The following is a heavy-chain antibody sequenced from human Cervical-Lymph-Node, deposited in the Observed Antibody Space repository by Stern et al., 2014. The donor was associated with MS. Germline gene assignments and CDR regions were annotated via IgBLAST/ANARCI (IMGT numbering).Heavy chain of an antibody. Sequence: VQLVESGAEVKKPGASVKVSCKASGYTFTSYAMHWVRQAPGPRLEWMGWINAGNGNTKYSQKFQGRVTIARDTSASTAYMELSSLRSEDTAVYYCARGGSGSSNRFMDVWGQGTTVTVSS. D-gene: IGHD6-19*01. J-gene: IGHJ6*02. CDR1: GYTFTSYA. CDR3: ARGGSGSSNRFMDV. CDR2: INAGNGNT. V-gene: IGHV1-3*01.